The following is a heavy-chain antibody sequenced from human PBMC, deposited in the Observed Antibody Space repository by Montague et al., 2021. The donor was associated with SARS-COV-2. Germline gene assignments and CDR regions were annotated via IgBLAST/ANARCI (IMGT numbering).Heavy chain of an antibody. Sequence: CAISRDSVSNNIASWNWIRQSPSRGLEWLGRTYYRTMWYSDSAVSVKSRVTINPDTSKNQFSLQPNSVSPEDTAVYYCARGGFGTTVALITKWGQGTLVIVSS. D-gene: IGHD1-1*01. CDR2: TYYRTMWYS. CDR1: RDSVSNNIAS. V-gene: IGHV6-1*01. J-gene: IGHJ4*02. CDR3: ARGGFGTTVALITK.